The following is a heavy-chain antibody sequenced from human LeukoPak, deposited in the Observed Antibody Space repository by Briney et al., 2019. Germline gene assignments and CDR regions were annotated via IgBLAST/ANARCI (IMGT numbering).Heavy chain of an antibody. D-gene: IGHD2-8*02. V-gene: IGHV4-59*01. CDR3: ARVPPGDYYGMDV. CDR1: GGSISSYY. CDR2: IYYSGST. J-gene: IGHJ6*02. Sequence: SETLSLTCTVSGGSISSYYWSWIRQPPGKGLEWIGYIYYSGSTNYNPSLKSRVTISVDTSKNQFSLKLSSVTAADTAVYYCARVPPGDYYGMDVWGQGTTVTVSS.